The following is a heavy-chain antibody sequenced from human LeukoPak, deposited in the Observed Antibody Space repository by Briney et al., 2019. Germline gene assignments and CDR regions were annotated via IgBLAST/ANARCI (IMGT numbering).Heavy chain of an antibody. J-gene: IGHJ4*02. CDR1: GFTFSSYA. CDR3: ARDPSKYSSSWYFDY. D-gene: IGHD6-13*01. Sequence: PGGSLRLSCAASGFTFSSYAMHWVRQAPGKGLEWVAVISYDGSNKYYADSVKGRFTISRDNSKNTLYLQMNSLRAEDTAVYYCARDPSKYSSSWYFDYWGQGTLVTVSS. V-gene: IGHV3-30-3*01. CDR2: ISYDGSNK.